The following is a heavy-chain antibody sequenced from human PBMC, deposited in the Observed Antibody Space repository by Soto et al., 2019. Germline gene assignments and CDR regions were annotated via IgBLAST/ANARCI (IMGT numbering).Heavy chain of an antibody. Sequence: HPGGSLRLSCAASGFTFSSYWMSWVRQAPGKGLEWVANIKQDGSEKYYVDSVKGRFTISRDNAKNSLYLQMNSLRAEDTAVYYCNKVGHYYYYGMDVWGQGTTVTVYS. J-gene: IGHJ6*02. CDR3: NKVGHYYYYGMDV. CDR2: IKQDGSEK. D-gene: IGHD3-3*01. V-gene: IGHV3-7*01. CDR1: GFTFSSYW.